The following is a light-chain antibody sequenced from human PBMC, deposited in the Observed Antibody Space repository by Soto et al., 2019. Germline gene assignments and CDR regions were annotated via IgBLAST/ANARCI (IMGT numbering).Light chain of an antibody. V-gene: IGLV1-47*02. CDR3: TAWDDSLSGEV. Sequence: QSVLTQPHSSSGTPGQRVTISCSGSSSNIGSNYVYWYQQLPGTAPKLLIYSNNQRPSGVPDRFSGSKSGTSASLAISGLRSEDEADYYCTAWDDSLSGEVFGTGTKVTVL. J-gene: IGLJ1*01. CDR1: SSNIGSNY. CDR2: SNN.